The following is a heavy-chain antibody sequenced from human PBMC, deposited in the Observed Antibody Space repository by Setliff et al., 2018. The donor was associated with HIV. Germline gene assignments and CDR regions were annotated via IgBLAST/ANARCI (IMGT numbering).Heavy chain of an antibody. CDR3: ARDQGFNDYVWGKYYYYMDV. CDR1: GFTFSSYS. CDR2: ISSTSSYI. D-gene: IGHD3-16*01. V-gene: IGHV3-21*01. Sequence: PGGSLRLSCAASGFTFSSYSMNWVRQAPGMGLEWVSSISSTSSYIYYADSVKGRFTISRDNAKNSVYLQMNSLRDEDTAVYYCARDQGFNDYVWGKYYYYMDVWGKGTTVTVSS. J-gene: IGHJ6*03.